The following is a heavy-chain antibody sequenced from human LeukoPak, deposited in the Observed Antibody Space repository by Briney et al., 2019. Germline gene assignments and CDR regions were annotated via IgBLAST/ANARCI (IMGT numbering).Heavy chain of an antibody. J-gene: IGHJ5*02. CDR3: ASSKTNGDSSGWYAWFDP. CDR2: IYYSGST. D-gene: IGHD6-19*01. CDR1: GGSISSYY. V-gene: IGHV4-59*01. Sequence: PSGTLSLTCTVSGGSISSYYWSWIRQPPGKGLEWSGYIYYSGSTKYNPSLKSRVSISVDTSKNQFSLKLSSATAADTAVYYCASSKTNGDSSGWYAWFDPWGQGALVTVSS.